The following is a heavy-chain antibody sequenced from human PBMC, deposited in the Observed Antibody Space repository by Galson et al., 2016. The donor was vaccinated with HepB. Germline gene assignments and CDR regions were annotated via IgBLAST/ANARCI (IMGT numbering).Heavy chain of an antibody. Sequence: LSLTCGVSGVSIGTRNWWSWVRQSPARGLEWIGEISHTGTTTYNPSLQSRLTLSIDKSRNQLSLSLASVTDADTATYYCARDVVGVRGHFDLWGRGTLVTVSS. CDR3: ARDVVGVRGHFDL. V-gene: IGHV4-4*02. CDR2: ISHTGTT. J-gene: IGHJ2*01. D-gene: IGHD1-26*01. CDR1: GVSIGTRNW.